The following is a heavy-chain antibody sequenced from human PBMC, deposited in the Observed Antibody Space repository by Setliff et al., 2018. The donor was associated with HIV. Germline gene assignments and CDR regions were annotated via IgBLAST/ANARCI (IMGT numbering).Heavy chain of an antibody. CDR2: INTNTGNP. CDR3: TRSNFDVFNRNWFDP. D-gene: IGHD3-10*02. Sequence: ASVKVSCKASGYVFSSYAVNWVRQAPGQGLEWMGWINTNTGNPMYAQGFTYIAQKFRDRVTMTRDTLKSTVYMEVSSLTPDDTAVYYCTRSNFDVFNRNWFDPWGQGTLVTVSS. CDR1: GYVFSSYA. J-gene: IGHJ5*02. V-gene: IGHV1-2*02.